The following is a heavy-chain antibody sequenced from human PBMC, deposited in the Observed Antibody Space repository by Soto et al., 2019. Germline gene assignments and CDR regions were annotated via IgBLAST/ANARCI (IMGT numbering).Heavy chain of an antibody. CDR2: IIPIFGTA. Sequence: GASVKVSCKASGGTFSSYAISWVRQAPGQGLEWMGGIIPIFGTANYAQKFQGRVTITADESTSTSYMELSSLRSEDTALYYCARVDSGYSHGYYYYGMDVWGQGTTVTVSS. V-gene: IGHV1-69*13. CDR1: GGTFSSYA. CDR3: ARVDSGYSHGYYYYGMDV. J-gene: IGHJ6*02. D-gene: IGHD5-12*01.